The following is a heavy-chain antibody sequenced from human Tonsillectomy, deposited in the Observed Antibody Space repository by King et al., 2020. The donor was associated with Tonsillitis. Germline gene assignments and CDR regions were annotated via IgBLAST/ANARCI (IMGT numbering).Heavy chain of an antibody. J-gene: IGHJ3*02. CDR2: ISGSGGST. D-gene: IGHD6-13*01. Sequence: VQLVESGGGLVQPGGSLRLSCAASGFTFSSYAMSWVRQAPGKGLEWVSAISGSGGSTNYAESVKGRFTISRANSKNTLYLQMNSLRAEDTAVYYCAKVVRGQEQLVSPAFDIWGQGTMVTVSS. CDR3: AKVVRGQEQLVSPAFDI. CDR1: GFTFSSYA. V-gene: IGHV3-23*04.